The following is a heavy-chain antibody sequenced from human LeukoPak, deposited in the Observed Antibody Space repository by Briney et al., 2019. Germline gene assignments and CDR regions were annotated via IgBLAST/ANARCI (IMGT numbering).Heavy chain of an antibody. D-gene: IGHD4-17*01. CDR1: GGSISSSSYY. J-gene: IGHJ4*02. CDR2: IYYSGST. Sequence: SETLSLTCTVSGGSISSSSYYWGWIRQPPGKGLEWIGSIYYSGSTYYNPSLKSRVTISVDTSKNQFSLKLSSVTAADTAVYYCARGDYGDYPLDYWGQGTLVTVSS. CDR3: ARGDYGDYPLDY. V-gene: IGHV4-39*07.